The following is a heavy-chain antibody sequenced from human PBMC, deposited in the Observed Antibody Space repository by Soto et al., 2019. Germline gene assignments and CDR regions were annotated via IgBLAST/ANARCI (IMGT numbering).Heavy chain of an antibody. V-gene: IGHV4-4*02. J-gene: IGHJ4*02. CDR3: ARINNSAWQPIDH. CDR1: GGSISGSNW. Sequence: PSETLSLTCAVSGGSISGSNWCSWVRQSPGKGLEWIGEIYHSGSTNYNPSLKSRVTISVDKSKNQFSLKLSSVTAADTAVYYCARINNSAWQPIDHWGQGTLVTVS. D-gene: IGHD6-19*01. CDR2: IYHSGST.